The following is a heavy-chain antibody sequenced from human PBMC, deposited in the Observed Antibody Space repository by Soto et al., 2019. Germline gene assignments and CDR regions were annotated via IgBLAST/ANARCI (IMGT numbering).Heavy chain of an antibody. CDR2: ITGSGDSA. CDR1: GFTFNNYA. J-gene: IGHJ6*03. CDR3: AKGRGTNYYYHMDV. Sequence: EVQLLESGGGLVQPGGSLRLSCAASGFTFNNYAISWVRQAPGKGLEWVSTITGSGDSAYYADSVKGRFIISRDNSTNTLYMQMHSLGAEDSAIYYCAKGRGTNYYYHMDVWGGGTTVTVSS. V-gene: IGHV3-23*01. D-gene: IGHD1-26*01.